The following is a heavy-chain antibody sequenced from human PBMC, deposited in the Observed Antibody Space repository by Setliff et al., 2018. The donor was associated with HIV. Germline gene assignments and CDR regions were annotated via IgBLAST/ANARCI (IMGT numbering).Heavy chain of an antibody. CDR3: ARLLRSGYSTTWYEGGAAWWFDP. CDR2: IFHSGST. Sequence: SETLSLTCAVYGASFSDYYWSWIRQPPGKGLEWIGEIFHSGSTTYNPSLKSRVTISVDMSKNQFSLNLSSVTAADTAVYYCARLLRSGYSTTWYEGGAAWWFDPWGQGTLVTVS. D-gene: IGHD6-13*01. J-gene: IGHJ5*02. V-gene: IGHV4-34*12. CDR1: GASFSDYY.